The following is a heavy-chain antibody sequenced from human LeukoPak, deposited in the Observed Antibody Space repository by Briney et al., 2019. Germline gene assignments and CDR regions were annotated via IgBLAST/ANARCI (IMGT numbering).Heavy chain of an antibody. CDR3: ARDNGDYWFDY. D-gene: IGHD4-17*01. J-gene: IGHJ4*02. CDR2: INPNSGGT. Sequence: GASVKVSCKASGDTFTGYYMHWVRQAPGQGLEWMGWINPNSGGTNYAQKFQGRVTMTRDTSISTAYMELTRLRSDDTAVYYCARDNGDYWFDYWGQGTLVTVSS. V-gene: IGHV1-2*02. CDR1: GDTFTGYY.